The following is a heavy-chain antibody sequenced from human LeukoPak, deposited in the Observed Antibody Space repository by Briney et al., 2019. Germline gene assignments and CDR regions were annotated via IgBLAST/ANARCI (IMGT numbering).Heavy chain of an antibody. V-gene: IGHV4-59*01. D-gene: IGHD5-24*01. CDR2: IYYSGST. J-gene: IGHJ3*02. CDR1: GGSISSYY. CDR3: ARSRSGYSYDHAAFEI. Sequence: PSETLSLTCTVSGGSISSYYWSWIQQPPGKGLEWIGYIYYSGSTNYNPSLKSRVTISVDTSRNQFSLKLSSVTAADTAVYYCARSRSGYSYDHAAFEIWGQGTMVTVSS.